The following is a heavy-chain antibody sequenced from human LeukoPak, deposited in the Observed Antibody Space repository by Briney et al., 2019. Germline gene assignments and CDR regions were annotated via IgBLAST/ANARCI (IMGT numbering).Heavy chain of an antibody. Sequence: PGGSLRLSCAASGFSFSNYSMHWVRQAPGKGLEWVAVISYDGSNKYYADSVKGRFTISRDNSKNTLYLQMNSLRAEDTAVYYCAKLTPAYGDYSFDYWGQGTLVTVSS. CDR3: AKLTPAYGDYSFDY. V-gene: IGHV3-30*18. D-gene: IGHD4-17*01. CDR2: ISYDGSNK. CDR1: GFSFSNYS. J-gene: IGHJ4*02.